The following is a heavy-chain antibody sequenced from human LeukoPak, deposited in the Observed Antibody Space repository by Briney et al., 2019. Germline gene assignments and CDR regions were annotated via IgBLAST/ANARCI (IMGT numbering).Heavy chain of an antibody. CDR3: ARPRGSGSYYDNWFDP. CDR2: ISSSSSNT. CDR1: GFTFSDYY. V-gene: IGHV3-11*06. D-gene: IGHD3-10*01. Sequence: GGALRLSCAASGFTFSDYYMSWLRQAPGKGLEWVSYISSSSSNTNYADAVKGRFTISRNNAKNSLYLQMNSLRAEDTAVYYCARPRGSGSYYDNWFDPWGQGTLVTVSS. J-gene: IGHJ5*02.